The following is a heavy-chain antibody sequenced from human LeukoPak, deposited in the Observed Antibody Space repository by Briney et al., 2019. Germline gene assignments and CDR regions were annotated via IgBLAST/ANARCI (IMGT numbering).Heavy chain of an antibody. J-gene: IGHJ4*02. D-gene: IGHD2-2*01. Sequence: GGSLRLSCAASGFTFSSYGMHWVRQAPGKGLEWVAVISYDGSNKYYADSVKGRFTTSRDNSKNTLYLQMNSLRAEDTAVYYCATASTIDYWGQGTLVTVSS. CDR3: ATASTIDY. CDR1: GFTFSSYG. CDR2: ISYDGSNK. V-gene: IGHV3-30*03.